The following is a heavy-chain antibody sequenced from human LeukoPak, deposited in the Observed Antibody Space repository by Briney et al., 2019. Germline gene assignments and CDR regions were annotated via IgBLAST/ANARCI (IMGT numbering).Heavy chain of an antibody. D-gene: IGHD5-24*01. J-gene: IGHJ4*02. CDR3: ARDAVEMATIDS. CDR1: GFTFSSYS. V-gene: IGHV3-21*01. CDR2: ISSSSSYI. Sequence: GGSLRLSCAASGFTFSSYSMNWVRQAPGKGLEWVSSISSSSSYIYYADSVKGRFTISRDNAKNSLYLQMNSLRAEDTAVYYCARDAVEMATIDSWSQGTLVTVSS.